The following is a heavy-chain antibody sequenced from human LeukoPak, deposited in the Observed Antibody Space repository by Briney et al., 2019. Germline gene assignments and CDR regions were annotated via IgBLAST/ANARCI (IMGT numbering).Heavy chain of an antibody. Sequence: PSETLSLTCTVSGGSISSGGYYWSWIRQPPGKGLEWIGYIYHSGSTYYNPSLKSRVTISVDRSKNQFSLKLSSVTAADTAVYYCARAPLRFLEWWNFDYWGQGTLVTVSS. V-gene: IGHV4-30-2*01. J-gene: IGHJ4*02. D-gene: IGHD3-3*01. CDR1: GGSISSGGYY. CDR2: IYHSGST. CDR3: ARAPLRFLEWWNFDY.